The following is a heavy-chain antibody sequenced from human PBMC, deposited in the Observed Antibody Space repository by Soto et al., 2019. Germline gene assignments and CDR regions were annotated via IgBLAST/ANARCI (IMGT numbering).Heavy chain of an antibody. D-gene: IGHD3-22*01. CDR3: ARDGYYDSSGYRSDFDY. CDR1: GYTFTSYG. CDR2: ISAYNGNT. Sequence: QVQLVQSGAEVKKPGASVKVSCKASGYTFTSYGISWVRQAPGQGLEWMGWISAYNGNTNYAQKLQGIVTMTTDTSTSTAYMELRSLRSDDTAVYYCARDGYYDSSGYRSDFDYWGQGTLVTVSS. J-gene: IGHJ4*02. V-gene: IGHV1-18*01.